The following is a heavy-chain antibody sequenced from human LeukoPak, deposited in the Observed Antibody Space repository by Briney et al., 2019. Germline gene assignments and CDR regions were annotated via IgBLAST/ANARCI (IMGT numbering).Heavy chain of an antibody. Sequence: SGGSLRLSCAASGFTFSSYWMHWVRQAPGKGLVWVSRINSDGSSTNYADSVKGRFTISRDNAKSSLYLQMNSLSAEDTAVYYCASFMTTVTIPDYWGQGTLVTVSS. J-gene: IGHJ4*02. CDR2: INSDGSST. CDR1: GFTFSSYW. D-gene: IGHD4-17*01. CDR3: ASFMTTVTIPDY. V-gene: IGHV3-74*01.